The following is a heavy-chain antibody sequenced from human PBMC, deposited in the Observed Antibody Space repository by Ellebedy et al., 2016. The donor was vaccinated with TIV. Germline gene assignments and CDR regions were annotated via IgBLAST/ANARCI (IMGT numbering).Heavy chain of an antibody. CDR2: INPSGTA. D-gene: IGHD2-21*02. CDR3: ARTDPWQPIDD. CDR1: GGSFNGYF. V-gene: IGHV4-34*01. Sequence: MPSETLSLTCVVKGGSFNGYFWSWIRQSPGKGLEWLGEINPSGTANYNPSLKSRVAMSVDTPEKQFSLRLTSVTAADTAVYYCARTDPWQPIDDWGQGILVSVSS. J-gene: IGHJ4*02.